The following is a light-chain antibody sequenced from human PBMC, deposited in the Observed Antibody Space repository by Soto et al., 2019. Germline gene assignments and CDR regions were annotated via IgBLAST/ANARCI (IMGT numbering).Light chain of an antibody. Sequence: QSALTQPASVSGSPGQSITISCAGTSSDVGGYNYVSWYQQHPGKAPKLMIYDVSTRPSGVSNRFSGSKSGNTDSLTISGLQAEDDADYYCSSYTSSSTLVVFGGGTKLTVL. CDR2: DVS. J-gene: IGLJ2*01. CDR3: SSYTSSSTLVV. CDR1: SSDVGGYNY. V-gene: IGLV2-14*01.